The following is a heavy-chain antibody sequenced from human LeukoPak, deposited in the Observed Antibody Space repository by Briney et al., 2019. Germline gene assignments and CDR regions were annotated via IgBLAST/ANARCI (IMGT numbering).Heavy chain of an antibody. D-gene: IGHD5-18*01. V-gene: IGHV3-21*01. CDR3: AKDSDRGYSYEYLDY. J-gene: IGHJ4*02. CDR1: GFTFSSYW. Sequence: GGSLRLSCAASGFTFSSYWMSWVRQDPGKGLEWVSSISSSSSYIYYADSVKGRFTISRDNSKNTLYLQMNSLRAEDTAVYYCAKDSDRGYSYEYLDYWGQGTLVTVSS. CDR2: ISSSSSYI.